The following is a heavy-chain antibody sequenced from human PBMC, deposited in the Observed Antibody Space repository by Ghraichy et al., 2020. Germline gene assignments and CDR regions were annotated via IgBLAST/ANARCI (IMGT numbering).Heavy chain of an antibody. Sequence: LTCAAPGFTFSHYWMSWVRQVPGEGLEWVASIKPDGSEQSYVDSVKGRFTISRDNAQNSLYLQSNSLRADDTGIYYCTREVYGAFGDWGQGTLLTVPS. V-gene: IGHV3-7*03. CDR3: TREVYGAFGD. J-gene: IGHJ1*01. CDR2: IKPDGSEQ. CDR1: GFTFSHYW. D-gene: IGHD3-16*01.